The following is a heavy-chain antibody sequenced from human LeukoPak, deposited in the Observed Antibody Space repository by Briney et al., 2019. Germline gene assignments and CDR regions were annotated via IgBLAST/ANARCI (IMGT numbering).Heavy chain of an antibody. CDR1: GGSISNYD. D-gene: IGHD5-18*01. Sequence: SETLSLTCTLSGGSISNYDWSWIRQFPGKGLEWTGYIYNSGSTNYNPSLKSRVTISKDTSKNQFSLKLSSVTAADTAVYYCARVGAAMDNVDYWGQGTLVTVS. CDR2: IYNSGST. CDR3: ARVGAAMDNVDY. J-gene: IGHJ4*02. V-gene: IGHV4-59*01.